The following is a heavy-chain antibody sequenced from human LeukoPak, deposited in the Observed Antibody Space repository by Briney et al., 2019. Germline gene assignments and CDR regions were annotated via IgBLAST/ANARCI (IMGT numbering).Heavy chain of an antibody. D-gene: IGHD3-3*01. Sequence: PGGSLRLSCVASGFTFSSYWMSWVRQAPRKGLGWVANIKQDGSEKYYVDSAKGRFTISRDNAKNSLYLQMNSLRAEDTAVYYCARRSRKGDFWSGYGWGQGTMVTVSS. CDR3: ARRSRKGDFWSGYG. J-gene: IGHJ3*01. V-gene: IGHV3-7*01. CDR1: GFTFSSYW. CDR2: IKQDGSEK.